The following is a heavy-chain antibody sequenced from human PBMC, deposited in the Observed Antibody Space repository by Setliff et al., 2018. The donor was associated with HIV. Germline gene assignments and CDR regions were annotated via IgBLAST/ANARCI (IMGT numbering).Heavy chain of an antibody. Sequence: SETLSLTCSVYGGSISRGGRYWGWIRQHPGRGLEWLGYVYYTGESFYKPSLGGRVTILQDKTRNQFSLELRSVTAADTAVYYCASATVGGASPFDSWGPGTLVTVSS. D-gene: IGHD4-4*01. CDR3: ASATVGGASPFDS. J-gene: IGHJ4*02. CDR2: VYYTGES. CDR1: GGSISRGGRY. V-gene: IGHV4-31*03.